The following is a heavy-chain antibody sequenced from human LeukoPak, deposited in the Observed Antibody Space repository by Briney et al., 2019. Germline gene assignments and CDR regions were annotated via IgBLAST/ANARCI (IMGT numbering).Heavy chain of an antibody. J-gene: IGHJ4*02. CDR2: IIPIFGTA. Sequence: SVKVSCKASGGTFISYAISWVRQAPGQGLEWMGGIIPIFGTANYAQKFQGRVTITADESTSTAYMELSSLRSEDTAVYYCAREHLHSSGYPIDYFDYWGQGTLVTVSS. CDR3: AREHLHSSGYPIDYFDY. D-gene: IGHD3-22*01. CDR1: GGTFISYA. V-gene: IGHV1-69*13.